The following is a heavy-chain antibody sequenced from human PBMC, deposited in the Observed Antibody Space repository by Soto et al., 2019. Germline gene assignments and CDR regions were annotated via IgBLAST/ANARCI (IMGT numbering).Heavy chain of an antibody. Sequence: GGARRLSCAASGFNFSTYWMGWVRQAQGKGLEWVANIGQDGNEKYYVDSVKGRFTISRDNAKNSLYLQMNSLRAEDTAVYYCARARIVVVPFDSWGQGT. D-gene: IGHD3-22*01. CDR2: IGQDGNEK. V-gene: IGHV3-7*01. CDR3: ARARIVVVPFDS. CDR1: GFNFSTYW. J-gene: IGHJ4*02.